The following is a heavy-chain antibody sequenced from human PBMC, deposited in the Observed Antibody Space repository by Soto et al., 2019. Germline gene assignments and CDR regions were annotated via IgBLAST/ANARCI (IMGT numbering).Heavy chain of an antibody. Sequence: GGSLRLSCAASGFSFSSYSMNWVRQAPGKGLEWVSYISDSSSTIYYADSVKGRFTISRDNAKNSLYLQMNSLRAEDTAVYYCARLISLGYCSGGSCPDYWGQGTLVTVSS. CDR1: GFSFSSYS. CDR3: ARLISLGYCSGGSCPDY. J-gene: IGHJ4*02. D-gene: IGHD2-15*01. V-gene: IGHV3-48*01. CDR2: ISDSSSTI.